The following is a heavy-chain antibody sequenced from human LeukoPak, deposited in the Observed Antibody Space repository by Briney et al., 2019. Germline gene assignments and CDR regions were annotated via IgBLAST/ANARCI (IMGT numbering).Heavy chain of an antibody. CDR3: ARPPRHCSGGSCYFQPYYYMDV. CDR2: ISSSGSTI. D-gene: IGHD2-15*01. V-gene: IGHV3-48*04. CDR1: GFTFSTYW. J-gene: IGHJ6*03. Sequence: GGSLRLSCAASGFTFSTYWMSWVRQAPGEGVEWVSYISSSGSTIYYADSVKGRFTISRDNAKNSLYLQMNSLRAEDTAVYYCARPPRHCSGGSCYFQPYYYMDVWGKGTTVTISS.